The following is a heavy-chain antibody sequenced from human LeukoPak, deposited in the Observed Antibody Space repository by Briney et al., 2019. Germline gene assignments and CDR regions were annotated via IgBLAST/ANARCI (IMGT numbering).Heavy chain of an antibody. CDR1: GGSISSYNW. D-gene: IGHD3-10*01. J-gene: IGHJ2*01. Sequence: SGTLSLTCAVSGGSISSYNWWSWVRQPPGKGLEWIGEIYHSGSTNYNPSLKSRVTISVDTSKNQFSLRVSSVTAADTAVYYCARGGGSGSYSPYWYFDLWGRGTLVTVSS. CDR3: ARGGGSGSYSPYWYFDL. CDR2: IYHSGST. V-gene: IGHV4-4*02.